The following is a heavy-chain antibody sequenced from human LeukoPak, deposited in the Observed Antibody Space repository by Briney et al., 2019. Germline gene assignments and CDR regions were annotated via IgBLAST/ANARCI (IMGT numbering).Heavy chain of an antibody. CDR3: ARGIAAAPPHYYYYYYMDV. Sequence: SVKVSCKASGGTFSSYAISWVRQAPGQGLEWMGGIIPIFGTANYAQKFQGRVTITADESTSTAYMELSSLRSEDTAVYYCARGIAAAPPHYYYYYYMDVWGKGTTVTVSS. J-gene: IGHJ6*03. V-gene: IGHV1-69*13. CDR1: GGTFSSYA. CDR2: IIPIFGTA. D-gene: IGHD6-13*01.